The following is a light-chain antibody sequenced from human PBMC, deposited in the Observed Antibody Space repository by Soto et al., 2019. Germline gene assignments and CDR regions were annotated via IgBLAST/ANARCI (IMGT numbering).Light chain of an antibody. J-gene: IGKJ4*01. V-gene: IGKV1-39*01. Sequence: DIRMTQSPSSLSASVVDRVTITCQASQSISSYLNWYQQKPGKAPKLLIYAASSLQSGVPSRFSGSGSGTDFTLTISSLQPEDFATYYCQQSYSTPRTFGGGTKVDIK. CDR3: QQSYSTPRT. CDR1: QSISSY. CDR2: AAS.